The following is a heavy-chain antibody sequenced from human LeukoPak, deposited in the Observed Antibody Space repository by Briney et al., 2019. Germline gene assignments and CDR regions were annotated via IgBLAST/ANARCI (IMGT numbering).Heavy chain of an antibody. D-gene: IGHD3-22*01. Sequence: PGGSLRLSCAASGFTSSSYAMSWVRQAPGKGLEWVSAISGSGGSTYYADSVKGRFTISRDNSKNTLYLQVNSLRAEDAAVYYCGRDMDYYDSSDRFDYWGQGTLVTVSS. CDR3: GRDMDYYDSSDRFDY. CDR2: ISGSGGST. CDR1: GFTSSSYA. V-gene: IGHV3-23*01. J-gene: IGHJ4*02.